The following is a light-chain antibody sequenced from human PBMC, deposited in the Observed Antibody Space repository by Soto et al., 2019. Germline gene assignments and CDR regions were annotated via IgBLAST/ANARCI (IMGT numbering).Light chain of an antibody. J-gene: IGKJ4*01. CDR3: QQYNTYPLT. V-gene: IGKV1-5*03. Sequence: DIHMTQSPSTLSASVGDRVTFTCRASQSISTWLAWYQQKPGKAPKLLIYKASSLEGGVPSRFSGGGSGTDFNITISTLQPDDFATYYCQQYNTYPLTFGGGTTVEIK. CDR2: KAS. CDR1: QSISTW.